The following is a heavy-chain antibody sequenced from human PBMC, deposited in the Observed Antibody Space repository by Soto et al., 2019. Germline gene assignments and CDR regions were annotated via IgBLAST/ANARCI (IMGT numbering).Heavy chain of an antibody. V-gene: IGHV3-7*01. CDR3: ARDRVYCTNGVCYYYYYMDV. D-gene: IGHD2-8*01. Sequence: PGGSLRLSCAASGFTFSSYWMSWVRQAPWKGLEWVANIKQDGSEKYYVDSVKGRFTISRDNAKNSLYLQMNSLRAEDTAVYYCARDRVYCTNGVCYYYYYMDVWGKGTTVTVSS. J-gene: IGHJ6*03. CDR1: GFTFSSYW. CDR2: IKQDGSEK.